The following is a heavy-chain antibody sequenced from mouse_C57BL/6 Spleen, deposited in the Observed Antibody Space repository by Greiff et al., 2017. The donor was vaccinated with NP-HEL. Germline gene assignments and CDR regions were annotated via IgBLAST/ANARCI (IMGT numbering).Heavy chain of an antibody. J-gene: IGHJ4*01. CDR3: ASTGYDERGYAMDY. V-gene: IGHV3-6*01. CDR2: ISYDGSN. Sequence: VQLKESGPGLVKPSQSLSLTCPVTGYSITSGYYWNWIRQFPGNKLEWMGYISYDGSNNYNPSLKNRISITRDTSKNQFFLKLNSVTTEDTATYYCASTGYDERGYAMDYWGQGTSVTVSS. D-gene: IGHD2-2*01. CDR1: GYSITSGYY.